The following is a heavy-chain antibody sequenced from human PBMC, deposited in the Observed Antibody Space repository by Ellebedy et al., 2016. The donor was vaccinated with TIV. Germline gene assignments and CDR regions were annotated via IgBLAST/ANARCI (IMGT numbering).Heavy chain of an antibody. Sequence: GESLKISCATSGFTFTYTWMHWIRQAPGKGLEWVSRISRDGDIRGYAESVKGRFTISRDNTQDTLFLQMNSLRAEDTAVYFCSRGWSTPDSWGQGTLVIVSS. CDR2: ISRDGDIR. CDR3: SRGWSTPDS. CDR1: GFTFTYTW. V-gene: IGHV3-74*01. J-gene: IGHJ4*02. D-gene: IGHD2-15*01.